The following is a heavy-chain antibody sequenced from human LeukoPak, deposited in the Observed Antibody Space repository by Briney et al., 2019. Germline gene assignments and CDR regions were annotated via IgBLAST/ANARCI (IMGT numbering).Heavy chain of an antibody. V-gene: IGHV1-2*02. CDR3: ASQDPYYDILTGYYEYYYYGMDV. Sequence: ASVKVSCKASGYTFTGYYMHWVRQAPGQGLEWMGWINPNSGGTNYAQKFQSRVTMTRDTSISTAYMELSRLRSDGTAVYYCASQDPYYDILTGYYEYYYYGMDVWGQGTTVTVSS. D-gene: IGHD3-9*01. J-gene: IGHJ6*02. CDR1: GYTFTGYY. CDR2: INPNSGGT.